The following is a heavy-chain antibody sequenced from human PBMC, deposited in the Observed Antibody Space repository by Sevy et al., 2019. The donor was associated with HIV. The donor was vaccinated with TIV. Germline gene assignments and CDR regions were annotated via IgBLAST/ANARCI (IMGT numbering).Heavy chain of an antibody. Sequence: GGSLRLSCAASGFTFSSYWMHWVRQAPGKGLVWVSRINSGGTSTSYADSVKGRFTISRDKAKNTVFLQVNSARAEDTATYYCARPSRTAPTGAFDSWGQGTLVTVSS. J-gene: IGHJ4*02. D-gene: IGHD7-27*01. CDR2: INSGGTST. V-gene: IGHV3-74*01. CDR1: GFTFSSYW. CDR3: ARPSRTAPTGAFDS.